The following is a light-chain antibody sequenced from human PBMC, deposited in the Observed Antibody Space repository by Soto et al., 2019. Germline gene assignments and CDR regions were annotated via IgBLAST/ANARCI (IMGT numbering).Light chain of an antibody. V-gene: IGLV3-1*01. CDR3: QAWDSSTVV. Sequence: SYELTQPPSVSESPGQTASITCSGDKLGDKYACWYQQKPGQSPVVIIYQDTNRPSGIPERFSGSNSGNTATLTISGTQAMDEADYYCQAWDSSTVVFGGGTKLTVL. J-gene: IGLJ2*01. CDR1: KLGDKY. CDR2: QDT.